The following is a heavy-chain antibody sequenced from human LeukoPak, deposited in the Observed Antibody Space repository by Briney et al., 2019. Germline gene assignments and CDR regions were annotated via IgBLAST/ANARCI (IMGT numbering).Heavy chain of an antibody. Sequence: PSETLSLTCTVSGVSISSASYYWSWIRQPAGKGLEWIGRIYISGSTNYNPSLKSRVTISVDTSKNQFSLKLSSVTAADTAVYYCARGQQNTYEFDWLLSGVGYNWFDPWGQGTLVTVSS. CDR2: IYISGST. J-gene: IGHJ5*02. D-gene: IGHD3-9*01. CDR1: GVSISSASYY. V-gene: IGHV4-61*02. CDR3: ARGQQNTYEFDWLLSGVGYNWFDP.